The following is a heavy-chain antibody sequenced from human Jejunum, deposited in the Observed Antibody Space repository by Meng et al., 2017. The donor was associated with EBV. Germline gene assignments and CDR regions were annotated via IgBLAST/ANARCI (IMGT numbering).Heavy chain of an antibody. J-gene: IGHJ5*02. V-gene: IGHV3-15*01. Sequence: EVVLVGSWGGLFKTGGSLRRSCAGSGFNLSNAWMSWVRQSRGKGVEWIARIKRKTQGGTTEYAASVKGRFTVSRDDSENTVYLQMNSLTTEDTAMYYCVSAWVDPWGQGTLVTVSS. CDR3: VSAWVDP. CDR2: IKRKTQGGTT. CDR1: GFNLSNAW.